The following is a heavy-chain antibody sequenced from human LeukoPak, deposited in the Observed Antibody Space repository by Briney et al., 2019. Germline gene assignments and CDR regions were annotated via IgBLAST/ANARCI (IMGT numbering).Heavy chain of an antibody. CDR3: AREDLGSSTSAFGAFDI. CDR2: IKQDGSEK. Sequence: GGSLRLSCAASGFTFSSYWMSWVRQAPGKGLEWVANIKQDGSEKYYVDSVKGRFTISRDNAKNSLYPQMNSLRAEDTAVYYCAREDLGSSTSAFGAFDIWGQGTMVTVSS. D-gene: IGHD2-2*01. CDR1: GFTFSSYW. V-gene: IGHV3-7*01. J-gene: IGHJ3*02.